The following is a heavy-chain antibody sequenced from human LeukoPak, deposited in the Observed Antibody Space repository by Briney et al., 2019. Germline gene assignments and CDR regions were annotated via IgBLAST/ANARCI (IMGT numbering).Heavy chain of an antibody. CDR1: GFTFSRNS. V-gene: IGHV3-21*01. D-gene: IGHD6-13*01. J-gene: IGHJ4*02. Sequence: GGSLRLSCAGSGFTFSRNSMNWVRQAPGKGLEWVSSISTSSSYIYYADSVKGRFTISRDNAKKSLYLQMNSLRVEDTAVYYCARGAEGIAATDSNFDYWGQGTVVTVFS. CDR2: ISTSSSYI. CDR3: ARGAEGIAATDSNFDY.